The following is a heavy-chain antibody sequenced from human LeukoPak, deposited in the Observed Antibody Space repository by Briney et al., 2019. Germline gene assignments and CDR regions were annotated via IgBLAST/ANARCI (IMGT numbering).Heavy chain of an antibody. V-gene: IGHV3-23*01. J-gene: IGHJ4*02. CDR2: ITGSGTNR. Sequence: GGSLRLSCVASGFTFSNYAMSWVRQAPGKGLEWVSAITGSGTNRYYADSLKGRFTTSRDNSKNTVFLQMNSLRHEDTAIYYCVIWGDYDVLAGYYVPDYWGQGTLVTVAS. CDR1: GFTFSNYA. D-gene: IGHD3-9*01. CDR3: VIWGDYDVLAGYYVPDY.